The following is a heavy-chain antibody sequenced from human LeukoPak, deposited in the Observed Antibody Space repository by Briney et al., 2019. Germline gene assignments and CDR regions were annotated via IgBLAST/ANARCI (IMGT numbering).Heavy chain of an antibody. D-gene: IGHD5-12*01. V-gene: IGHV3-30*03. CDR2: ISYDGSNK. J-gene: IGHJ5*02. CDR3: ARGRGYSGYDSNDDNWFDP. CDR1: GFTFSSYG. Sequence: GGSLRLSCAASGFTFSSYGMTWVRQAPGKGLEWVAVISYDGSNKYYADSVKGRFTISRDNSKNALYLQMNSLRAEDTAVYYCARGRGYSGYDSNDDNWFDPWGQGTLVTVSS.